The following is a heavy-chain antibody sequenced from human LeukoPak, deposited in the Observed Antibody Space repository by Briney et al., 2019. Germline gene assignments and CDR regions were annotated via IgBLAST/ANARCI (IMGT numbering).Heavy chain of an antibody. V-gene: IGHV4-34*01. CDR3: ARGPVVVKRSGMDV. Sequence: PSETLSLTCAVYGGSFSGYYWSWIRQPPGKGLEWIGEINHSGSTNYNPSLKSRVTISVDTSKNQFSLKLSSVTAADTAVYYCARGPVVVKRSGMDVWAKGPRSPSP. CDR1: GGSFSGYY. CDR2: INHSGST. D-gene: IGHD3-22*01. J-gene: IGHJ6*02.